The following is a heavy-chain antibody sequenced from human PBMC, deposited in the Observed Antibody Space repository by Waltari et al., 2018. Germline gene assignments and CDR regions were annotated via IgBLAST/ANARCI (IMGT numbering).Heavy chain of an antibody. Sequence: QVQLQESGPGLVKPSGTLSLTCVVYGGSISSGNWWSWVRQPPGKVLEWIGGIDHSGSTNHSPSLKIRLSIALDKSKNQFSLSLSSVAAADTAVYYGARDRGLRGGYDSWGQGTLVTVSS. CDR3: ARDRGLRGGYDS. V-gene: IGHV4-4*02. D-gene: IGHD5-12*01. CDR1: GGSISSGNW. J-gene: IGHJ5*02. CDR2: IDHSGST.